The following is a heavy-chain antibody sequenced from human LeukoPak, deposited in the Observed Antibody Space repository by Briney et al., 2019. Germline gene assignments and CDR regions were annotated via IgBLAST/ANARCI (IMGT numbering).Heavy chain of an antibody. CDR1: GFTFCNDG. Sequence: GGSLRLSCAASGFTFCNDGTHRVRPGPGKGLEGVAAISYDGSTKYYADSVKGRFTSSRDNSKNTLYLQMNSLRPQDTAVYYCAKDSSVWVVGAISFFDYWGQGTLVTVSS. CDR2: ISYDGSTK. J-gene: IGHJ4*02. D-gene: IGHD1-26*01. CDR3: AKDSSVWVVGAISFFDY. V-gene: IGHV3-30*18.